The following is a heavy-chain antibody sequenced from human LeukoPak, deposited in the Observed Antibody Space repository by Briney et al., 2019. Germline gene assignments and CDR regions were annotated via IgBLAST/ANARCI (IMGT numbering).Heavy chain of an antibody. CDR2: IIPIFGTA. V-gene: IGHV1-69*13. D-gene: IGHD2-21*02. Sequence: SVKVSCKAPGGTFSSYAISWVRQAPGQGLEWMGGIIPIFGTANYAQKFQGRVTITADESTSTAYMELSSLRSEDTAVYYCARDFHRGDYGRYWFDPWGQGTLVTVSS. CDR3: ARDFHRGDYGRYWFDP. CDR1: GGTFSSYA. J-gene: IGHJ5*02.